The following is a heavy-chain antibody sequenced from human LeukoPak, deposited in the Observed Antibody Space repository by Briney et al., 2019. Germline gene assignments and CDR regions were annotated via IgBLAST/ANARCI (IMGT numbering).Heavy chain of an antibody. CDR2: INHSGST. V-gene: IGHV4-34*01. CDR3: AREANIAAAIVWFDP. CDR1: GGSFSGNY. Sequence: SETLSLTCAVYGGSFSGNYWSWIRQPPGKGLEWIGEINHSGSTNYNPSLKSRVTISIDTSKNQFSLKLSSVTAADTAVYYCAREANIAAAIVWFDPWGQGTLVTVSS. J-gene: IGHJ5*02. D-gene: IGHD6-13*01.